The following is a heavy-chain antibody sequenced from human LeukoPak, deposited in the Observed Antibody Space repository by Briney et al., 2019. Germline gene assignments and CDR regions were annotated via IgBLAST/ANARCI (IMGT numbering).Heavy chain of an antibody. D-gene: IGHD6-13*01. CDR3: ARAAGNWFDP. CDR1: GGSISSYY. Sequence: PSETLSLTCTVSGGSISSYYWSWIRQPPGKGLEWIGYIYYSGSTNYNPSLKSRFTISVDTSKNQFSLKLSSVTAADTAVYYCARAAGNWFDPWGQGTLVTVSS. J-gene: IGHJ5*02. V-gene: IGHV4-59*08. CDR2: IYYSGST.